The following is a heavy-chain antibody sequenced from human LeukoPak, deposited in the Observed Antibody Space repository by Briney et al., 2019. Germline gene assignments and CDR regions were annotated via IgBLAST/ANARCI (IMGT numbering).Heavy chain of an antibody. V-gene: IGHV4-39*01. J-gene: IGHJ4*02. CDR1: GDSISGSDYH. D-gene: IGHD4-11*01. CDR3: ARRDSNYSFDY. CDR2: IYYSGST. Sequence: SETLSLTCTVSGDSISGSDYHWGWIRQPPGKGLEWIGTIYYSGSTYYNPSLKSRVTISVDTSKNQSSLKLSSVTAADTAVFYCARRDSNYSFDYWGQGTLVTVSS.